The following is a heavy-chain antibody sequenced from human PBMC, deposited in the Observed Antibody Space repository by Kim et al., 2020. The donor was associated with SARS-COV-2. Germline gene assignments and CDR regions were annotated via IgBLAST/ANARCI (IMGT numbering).Heavy chain of an antibody. D-gene: IGHD4-17*01. CDR3: ATVAYGDYLRIEKIDY. CDR1: GYTLTELS. CDR2: FDPEDGET. Sequence: ASVKVSCKVSGYTLTELSMHWVRQAPGKGLEWMGGFDPEDGETIYAQKFQGRVTMTEDTSTDTAYMELSSLRSEDTAVYYCATVAYGDYLRIEKIDYWGQGTLVTVSS. J-gene: IGHJ4*02. V-gene: IGHV1-24*01.